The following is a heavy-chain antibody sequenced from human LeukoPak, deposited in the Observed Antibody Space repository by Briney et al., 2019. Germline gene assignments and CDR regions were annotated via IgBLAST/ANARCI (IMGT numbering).Heavy chain of an antibody. D-gene: IGHD5-18*01. CDR2: INHSGST. V-gene: IGHV4-34*01. CDR1: GGSFSGYY. Sequence: PSETLSLTCAVYGGSFSGYYRSWIRQPPGKGLEWIGEINHSGSTNYNPSLKSRVTISVDTSKNQFSLKLSSVTAADTAVYYCARAPRYSYRYYGYFDLWGRGTLVTVSS. J-gene: IGHJ2*01. CDR3: ARAPRYSYRYYGYFDL.